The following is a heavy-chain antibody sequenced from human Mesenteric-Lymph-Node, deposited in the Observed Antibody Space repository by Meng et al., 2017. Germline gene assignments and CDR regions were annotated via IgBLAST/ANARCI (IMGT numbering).Heavy chain of an antibody. V-gene: IGHV3-23*01. D-gene: IGHD3-9*01. CDR2: ISGSGGST. CDR1: GFTFSSYA. CDR3: ARDNVWLKDAFDI. Sequence: GESLKISCAASGFTFSSYAMSWVRQAPGKGLEWVSAISGSGGSTYYADSVKGRFTISRDNSKNTLYLQMNSLRAEDTAVYYCARDNVWLKDAFDIWGQGTMVTVSS. J-gene: IGHJ3*02.